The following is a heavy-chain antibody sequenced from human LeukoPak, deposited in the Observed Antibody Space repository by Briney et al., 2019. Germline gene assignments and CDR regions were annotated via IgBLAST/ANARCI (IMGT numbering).Heavy chain of an antibody. V-gene: IGHV3-7*03. CDR1: GFTFSSYW. CDR3: ARDSRSYSNSPGGPFDI. Sequence: GGSLRLSCAASGFTFSSYWMSWVHQAPGKGLEWVANIKQDGSEKYYVDSVKGRFTISRDNAKNSLYLQMNSLRAEDTALYYCARDSRSYSNSPGGPFDIWGQGTMVTVSS. J-gene: IGHJ3*02. D-gene: IGHD6-6*01. CDR2: IKQDGSEK.